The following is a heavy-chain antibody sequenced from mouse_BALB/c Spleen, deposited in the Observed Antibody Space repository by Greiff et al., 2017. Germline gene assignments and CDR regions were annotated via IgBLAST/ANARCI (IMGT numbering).Heavy chain of an antibody. J-gene: IGHJ4*01. D-gene: IGHD1-1*01. Sequence: EVKLVESGGGLVKPGGSLKLSCAASGFTFSDYYMYWVRQTPEKRLEWVATISDGGSYTYYPDSVKGRFTISRDNAKNNLYLQMSSLKSEDTAMYYCARDPYYYGSSYDYYAMDYWGQGTSVTVSS. CDR1: GFTFSDYY. CDR3: ARDPYYYGSSYDYYAMDY. V-gene: IGHV5-4*02. CDR2: ISDGGSYT.